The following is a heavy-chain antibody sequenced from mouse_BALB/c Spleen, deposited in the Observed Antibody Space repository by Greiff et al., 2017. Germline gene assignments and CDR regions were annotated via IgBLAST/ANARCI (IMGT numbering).Heavy chain of an antibody. CDR3: ARDGVTTVVESSYFDY. J-gene: IGHJ2*01. Sequence: EVKLMESGPGLVKPSQSLSLTCSVTGYSITSGYYWNWIRQFPGNKLEWMGYISYDGSNNYNPSLKNRISITRDTSKNQFFLKLNSVTTEDTATYYCARDGVTTVVESSYFDYWGQGTTLTVSS. CDR1: GYSITSGYY. V-gene: IGHV3-6*02. D-gene: IGHD1-1*01. CDR2: ISYDGSN.